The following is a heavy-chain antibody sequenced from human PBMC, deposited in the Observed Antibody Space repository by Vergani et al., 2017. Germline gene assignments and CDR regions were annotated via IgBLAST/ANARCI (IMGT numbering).Heavy chain of an antibody. D-gene: IGHD2-21*01. J-gene: IGHJ5*02. CDR1: GYIFKNYY. CDR3: ARSIGYCAGATCRAYYFDH. V-gene: IGHV1-46*02. Sequence: QVLLVQSGAEVRKPGASVTVSCTASGYIFKNYYIHWLRQAPGQAFEWMGILNPTTGHTTSAQKFMGRVDMTRDPSTDTSTRTVQMTLSSLRSEDTAVYYCARSIGYCAGATCRAYYFDHWGQGTLVTVSS. CDR2: LNPTTGHT.